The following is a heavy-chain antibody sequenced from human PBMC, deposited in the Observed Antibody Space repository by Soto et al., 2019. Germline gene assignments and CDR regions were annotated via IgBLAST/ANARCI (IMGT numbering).Heavy chain of an antibody. CDR2: SSPYNSNT. V-gene: IGHV1-18*01. CDR3: AREVVVRGAIYSFDY. CDR1: GYTFTTYG. J-gene: IGHJ4*02. D-gene: IGHD3-10*01. Sequence: GASVKVSCKASGYTFTTYGITWVRQAPGQGLEWMGWSSPYNSNTYYAQKVQGRITMTTDTSTSTAYMELRSLRSDDTAVYYCAREVVVRGAIYSFDYWGQGTQVTVSS.